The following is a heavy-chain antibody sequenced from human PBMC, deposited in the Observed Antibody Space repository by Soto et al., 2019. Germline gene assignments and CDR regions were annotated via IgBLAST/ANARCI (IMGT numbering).Heavy chain of an antibody. Sequence: PGGSLRLSCAASGFTFSSYAMSWVRQAPGKGLEWVSAISGSGGSTYYADSVKGRFTISRDNSKNTLYLQMNSLRAEDTAVYYCAKETGIAAAGTESYYYYGMDVWGQGTTVTVSS. CDR1: GFTFSSYA. CDR3: AKETGIAAAGTESYYYYGMDV. J-gene: IGHJ6*02. CDR2: ISGSGGST. D-gene: IGHD6-13*01. V-gene: IGHV3-23*01.